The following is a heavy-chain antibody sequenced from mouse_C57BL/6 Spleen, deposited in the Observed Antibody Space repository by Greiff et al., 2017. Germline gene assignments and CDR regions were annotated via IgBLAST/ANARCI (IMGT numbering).Heavy chain of an antibody. J-gene: IGHJ2*01. Sequence: VQLQQSGPELVKPGASVKISCKASGYTFTDYYMNWVKQSHGKSLEWIGDINPNNGGTSYNQRFKGKATLTVDKSSGTAYMERRSLKSEESAVYYCARGGDYYGSSDYWGQGTTLTVSS. CDR2: INPNNGGT. CDR3: ARGGDYYGSSDY. D-gene: IGHD1-1*01. V-gene: IGHV1-26*01. CDR1: GYTFTDYY.